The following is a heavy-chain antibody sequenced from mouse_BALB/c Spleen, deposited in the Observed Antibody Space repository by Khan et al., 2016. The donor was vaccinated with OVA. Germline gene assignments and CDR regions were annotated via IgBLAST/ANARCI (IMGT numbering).Heavy chain of an antibody. Sequence: QIQLVQSGPALRKPGETVKISCKASGYTFTNYGLNWVKQAPGKDLKWMGWIFTYTGQPTYADDFKGRFAFSLETSASTASLQINNLKNEDKATYFCARGAYYDAMDYWGQGTSVTVSS. CDR1: GYTFTNYG. D-gene: IGHD2-10*01. CDR3: ARGAYYDAMDY. V-gene: IGHV9-1*02. J-gene: IGHJ4*01. CDR2: IFTYTGQP.